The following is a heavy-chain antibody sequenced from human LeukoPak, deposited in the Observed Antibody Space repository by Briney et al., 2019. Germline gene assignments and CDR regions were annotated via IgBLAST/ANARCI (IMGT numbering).Heavy chain of an antibody. D-gene: IGHD2-15*01. Sequence: PSETLSLTCTVSGGSISSYYWSWIRQPAGKGLEWIGRIYTSGSTNYNPSLKSRVTMSVDTSKNQFSLKLSSVTAADTAVYYCARDHCSGGSCYFPLDYRGQGTLVTVSS. CDR2: IYTSGST. J-gene: IGHJ4*02. V-gene: IGHV4-4*07. CDR3: ARDHCSGGSCYFPLDY. CDR1: GGSISSYY.